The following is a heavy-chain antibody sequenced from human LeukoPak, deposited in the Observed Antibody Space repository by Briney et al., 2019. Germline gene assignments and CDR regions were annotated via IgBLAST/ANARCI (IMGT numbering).Heavy chain of an antibody. CDR3: AARPGFYFDY. CDR1: GFTFSIYA. D-gene: IGHD7-27*01. V-gene: IGHV3-23*01. CDR2: ISCNGDRT. J-gene: IGHJ4*02. Sequence: GGSLRLSCAASGFTFSIYAMSWVRQAPGKGLEWVSYISCNGDRTYYAESVKGRFTISRDNTKNTLYLQMNSLSAEDTAGYYCAARPGFYFDYWGQGTLVTVSS.